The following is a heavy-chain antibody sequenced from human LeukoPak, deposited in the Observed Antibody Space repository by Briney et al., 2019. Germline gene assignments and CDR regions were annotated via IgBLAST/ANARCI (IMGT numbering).Heavy chain of an antibody. CDR3: ARGVVAAPQTVDY. Sequence: SPSETLSLTCTVSGGSISSGSYYWSWIRQPAGKGLEWIGRIYASGSTNYNPSLNSRVTISVDTSKNQFSLKLSSVTAADTAVYYCARGVVAAPQTVDYWGQGTLVTVSS. CDR2: IYASGST. CDR1: GGSISSGSYY. V-gene: IGHV4-61*02. D-gene: IGHD2-15*01. J-gene: IGHJ4*02.